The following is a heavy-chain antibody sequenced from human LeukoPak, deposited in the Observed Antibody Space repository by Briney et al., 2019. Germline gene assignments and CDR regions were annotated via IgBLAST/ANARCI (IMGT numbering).Heavy chain of an antibody. CDR3: ARGPTNGQAFDY. CDR1: GFTFSNSG. Sequence: GGSLRLSCAASGFTFSNSGMTWVRQAPGKGLEWVASIREDGSQKTAVDSVRGRFTISRDNAKNSAYLQMDSLRADDTAVYYCARGPTNGQAFDYWGQGTLVSVSS. J-gene: IGHJ4*02. D-gene: IGHD2-8*01. CDR2: IREDGSQK. V-gene: IGHV3-7*01.